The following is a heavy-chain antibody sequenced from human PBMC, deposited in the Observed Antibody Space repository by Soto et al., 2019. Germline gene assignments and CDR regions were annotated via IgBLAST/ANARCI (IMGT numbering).Heavy chain of an antibody. Sequence: PRLSCAASGFTLSSYSMNWVRQAPGKGLEWVSSISSSSSYIYYADSVKGRFTISRDNAKNSLYLQMNSLRAEDTAVYYCARDVGEQQLVQCFDYWGQGTLVTVSS. D-gene: IGHD6-13*01. CDR2: ISSSSSYI. CDR3: ARDVGEQQLVQCFDY. V-gene: IGHV3-21*01. J-gene: IGHJ4*02. CDR1: GFTLSSYS.